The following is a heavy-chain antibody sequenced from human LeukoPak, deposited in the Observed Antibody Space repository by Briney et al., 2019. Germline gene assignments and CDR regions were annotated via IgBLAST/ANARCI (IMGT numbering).Heavy chain of an antibody. CDR2: INHSGST. CDR3: ARGLHTYSSSWYFLGAGWFDP. J-gene: IGHJ5*02. CDR1: GGSFSGYY. D-gene: IGHD6-13*01. V-gene: IGHV4-34*01. Sequence: SETLSLTCAAYGGSFSGYYWSWIRQPPGKGLEWIGEINHSGSTNYNPSLKSRVTISVDTSKNQFSLKLSSVTAADTAVYYCARGLHTYSSSWYFLGAGWFDPWGQGTLVTVSS.